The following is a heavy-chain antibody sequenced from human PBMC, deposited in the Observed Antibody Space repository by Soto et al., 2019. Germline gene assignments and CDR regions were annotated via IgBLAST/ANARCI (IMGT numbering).Heavy chain of an antibody. J-gene: IGHJ3*02. D-gene: IGHD6-25*01. Sequence: PGESLKISCKGSGYSFTSYWISWVRQMPGKGLEWMGRIDPSDSYTNYSPSFQGHVTISADKSINTAYLQWSSLRASDTAMYYCARSGIAAAIDAFDIWGQGTMVTVS. CDR2: IDPSDSYT. V-gene: IGHV5-10-1*01. CDR1: GYSFTSYW. CDR3: ARSGIAAAIDAFDI.